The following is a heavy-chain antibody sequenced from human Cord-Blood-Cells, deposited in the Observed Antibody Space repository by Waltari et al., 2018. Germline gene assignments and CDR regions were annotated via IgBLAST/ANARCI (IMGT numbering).Heavy chain of an antibody. J-gene: IGHJ4*02. V-gene: IGHV3-64*01. Sequence: EVQLVESGGGLVQSGGSLRLSCVASGFTFSSYAMHWVRQAPGKGLEYVSAISSNGGSTYYANSVKGRFTISRDNSKNTLYLQMGSLRAEDMAVYYCARGDGGFDYWGQGTLVTVSS. D-gene: IGHD3-16*01. CDR3: ARGDGGFDY. CDR2: ISSNGGST. CDR1: GFTFSSYA.